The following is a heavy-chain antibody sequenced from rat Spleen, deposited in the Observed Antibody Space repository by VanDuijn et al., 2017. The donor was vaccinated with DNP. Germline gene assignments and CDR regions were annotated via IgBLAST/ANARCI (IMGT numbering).Heavy chain of an antibody. V-gene: IGHV5-7*01. CDR2: ISYNGGSP. CDR3: ASRITTSFDY. CDR1: GFTFNDYY. Sequence: EVQLVESDGGLVQPGRSLKLSCAASGFTFNDYYMAWVRQAPAKGLEWVATISYNGGSPYYRDSVKGRFTISRDNEKSTLYLQMDSLRSEDTATYYCASRITTSFDYWGQGVMVTVSS. J-gene: IGHJ2*01. D-gene: IGHD1-10*01.